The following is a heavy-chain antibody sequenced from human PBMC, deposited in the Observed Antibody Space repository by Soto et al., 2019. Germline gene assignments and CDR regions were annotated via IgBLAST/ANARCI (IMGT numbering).Heavy chain of an antibody. D-gene: IGHD2-15*01. V-gene: IGHV1-69*18. CDR1: GGIFSNFA. Sequence: HAQLVQSGAELRKPGSSVNVSCKASGGIFSNFAFSWVRQAPGQGLEWVGTVVPVYGAVHYAHQFQGRVTITADESTTTTYMEMSGLRSEDTAVYYCAKDGGGYPWGQGTLVTVSS. J-gene: IGHJ5*02. CDR2: VVPVYGAV. CDR3: AKDGGGYP.